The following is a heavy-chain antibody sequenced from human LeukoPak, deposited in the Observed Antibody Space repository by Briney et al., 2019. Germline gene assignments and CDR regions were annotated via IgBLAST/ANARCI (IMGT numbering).Heavy chain of an antibody. CDR3: ARAVGGSSDY. J-gene: IGHJ4*02. V-gene: IGHV3-7*01. D-gene: IGHD1-26*01. Sequence: GGSLRLSCAASGFTFSNFWMGWVRQAPGNGLEYVANINQDGTVKYYLDSAKGRFTISRDNARNSLFLQMNSLRAEDTAVYYCARAVGGSSDYWGQGTLVTVSS. CDR2: INQDGTVK. CDR1: GFTFSNFW.